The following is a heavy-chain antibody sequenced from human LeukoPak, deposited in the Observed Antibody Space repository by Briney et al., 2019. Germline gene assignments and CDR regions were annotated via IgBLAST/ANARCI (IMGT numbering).Heavy chain of an antibody. D-gene: IGHD3-22*01. CDR3: AREYYYDSSGFSFDY. CDR2: IIPILGIA. Sequence: ASVKVSCKASVGTFSSYAISWVRQAPGQGLEWVGRIIPILGIANYAQKFQGRVTITADKSTSTAYMELSSLRSEDTAVYYCAREYYYDSSGFSFDYWGQGTLVTVSS. CDR1: VGTFSSYA. J-gene: IGHJ4*02. V-gene: IGHV1-69*04.